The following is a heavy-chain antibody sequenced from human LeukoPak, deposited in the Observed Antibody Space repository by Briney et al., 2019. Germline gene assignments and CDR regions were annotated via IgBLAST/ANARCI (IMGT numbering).Heavy chain of an antibody. J-gene: IGHJ3*02. D-gene: IGHD3-22*01. CDR2: INPNSGGT. V-gene: IGHV1-2*02. CDR3: ARGANYYDSSGYYYDDDAFDI. CDR1: GYTFTGYY. Sequence: ASVKVSCKASGYTFTGYYMHWVRQAPGQGLEWMGWINPNSGGTNYAQKFQGRVTMTRDTSISTAYVELSRLRSDDTAVYYCARGANYYDSSGYYYDDDAFDIWGQGTMVTVSS.